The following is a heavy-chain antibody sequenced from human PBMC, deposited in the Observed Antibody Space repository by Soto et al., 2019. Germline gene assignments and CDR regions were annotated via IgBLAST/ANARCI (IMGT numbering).Heavy chain of an antibody. CDR2: ISGSGGST. CDR1: GFTFSSYG. J-gene: IGHJ5*02. Sequence: GGSLRLSCAASGFTFSSYGMHWVRQAPGKGLEWVAVISGSGGSTYYADSVKGRFTISRDNSKNTLYLQMNSLRAEDTAVYYCAKDRIVPSTWFDPWGQGTLVTVSS. D-gene: IGHD1-26*01. CDR3: AKDRIVPSTWFDP. V-gene: IGHV3-23*01.